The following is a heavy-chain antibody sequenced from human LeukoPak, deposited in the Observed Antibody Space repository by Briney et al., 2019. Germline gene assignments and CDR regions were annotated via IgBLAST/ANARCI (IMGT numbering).Heavy chain of an antibody. J-gene: IGHJ4*02. D-gene: IGHD2-2*03. CDR2: IYSGGST. V-gene: IGHV3-53*01. Sequence: GGSLRLSCAASGFTVSSNYMSWVRQAPGKGLEWVSVIYSGGSTYYADSVKGRFTISRDNSKNTLYLQMNSLRAEDTAVYYCARNSGYCSRSSCYGSLDNWGQGTLVTVSS. CDR1: GFTVSSNY. CDR3: ARNSGYCSRSSCYGSLDN.